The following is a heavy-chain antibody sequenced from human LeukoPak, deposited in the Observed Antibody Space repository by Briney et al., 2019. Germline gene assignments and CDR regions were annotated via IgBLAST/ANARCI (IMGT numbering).Heavy chain of an antibody. CDR1: GYTFTSYG. CDR3: TRGGYDLYYYYYYMDV. Sequence: ASVKVSCRASGYTFTSYGISWVRQAPGQGLEWMGWISAYNGNTNYAQKLQGRVTMTTDTSTSTAYMELRSLRSDDTAVYYCTRGGYDLYYYYYYMDVWGKGTTVTISS. D-gene: IGHD5-12*01. CDR2: ISAYNGNT. V-gene: IGHV1-18*01. J-gene: IGHJ6*03.